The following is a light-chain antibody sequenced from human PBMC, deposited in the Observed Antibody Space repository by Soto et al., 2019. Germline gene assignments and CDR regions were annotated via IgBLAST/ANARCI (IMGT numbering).Light chain of an antibody. J-gene: IGLJ1*01. CDR2: EVT. Sequence: QSALTQPASVPVSPGQSITISCTGTSGDIGSYNRVSWYQQHPGKAPKHIIYEVTDRPSGVSNRFSGSKSGNTASLPISGLQAEDEAEYYCSSYTNINTRACVFGTGTKLTVL. V-gene: IGLV2-14*01. CDR1: SGDIGSYNR. CDR3: SSYTNINTRACV.